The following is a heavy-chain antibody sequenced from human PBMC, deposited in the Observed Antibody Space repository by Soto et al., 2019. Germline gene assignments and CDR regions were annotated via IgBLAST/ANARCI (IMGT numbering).Heavy chain of an antibody. Sequence: QVQLVQSGAEVKKPGASVKVSCKASGYTFTSYAMHWLRQAPGQRLEWMGWINAGNGNTKYSQKFQGRVTITRDTSASTAYMELSSLRSADTAVYYCARGGSLYWYFDLWGRGTLVTVSS. CDR3: ARGGSLYWYFDL. D-gene: IGHD2-15*01. CDR2: INAGNGNT. CDR1: GYTFTSYA. J-gene: IGHJ2*01. V-gene: IGHV1-3*01.